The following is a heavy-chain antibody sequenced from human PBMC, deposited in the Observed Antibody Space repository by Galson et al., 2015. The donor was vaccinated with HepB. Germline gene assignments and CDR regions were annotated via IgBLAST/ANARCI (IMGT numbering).Heavy chain of an antibody. V-gene: IGHV3-30-3*01. CDR1: GFTFSSYA. CDR3: ARDYFWSGYYLDY. CDR2: ISYDGSNK. J-gene: IGHJ4*02. Sequence: LRLSCAASGFTFSSYAMHRVRQAPGKGLEWVAVISYDGSNKYYADSVKGRFTISRDNSKNTLYLQMNSLRAEDTAVYYCARDYFWSGYYLDYWGQGTLVTVSS. D-gene: IGHD3-3*01.